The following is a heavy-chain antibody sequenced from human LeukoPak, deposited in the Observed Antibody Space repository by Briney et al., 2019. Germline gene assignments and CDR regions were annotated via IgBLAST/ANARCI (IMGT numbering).Heavy chain of an antibody. CDR1: GDTFSSYA. CDR3: ARYWGTITMIAGGFDP. Sequence: SVKVSCKASGDTFSSYAIGWVRQAPGQGLEWMGGIIPIFGTANYAQKFQGRVTITADKSTSTAYMELSSLRSEDTAVYYCARYWGTITMIAGGFDPWGQGTLVTVSS. CDR2: IIPIFGTA. D-gene: IGHD3-22*01. V-gene: IGHV1-69*06. J-gene: IGHJ5*02.